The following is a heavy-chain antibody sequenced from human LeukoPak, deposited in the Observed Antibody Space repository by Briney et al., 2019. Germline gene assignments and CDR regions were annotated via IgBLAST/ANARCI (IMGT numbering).Heavy chain of an antibody. CDR1: GYTFTSYG. V-gene: IGHV1-18*01. CDR3: ATTIVARLRYFDY. J-gene: IGHJ4*02. CDR2: ISGYSGNA. D-gene: IGHD6-6*01. Sequence: ASVKVSCKASGYTFTSYGINWVRQAPGQGLEWMGWISGYSGNANYAQKLQGRVTMTTDTSTSTAYMELSSLRSDDTAVYDCATTIVARLRYFDYWGQGTLVTVPS.